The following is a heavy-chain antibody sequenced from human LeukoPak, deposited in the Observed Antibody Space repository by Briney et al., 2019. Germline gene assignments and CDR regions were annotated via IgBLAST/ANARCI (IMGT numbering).Heavy chain of an antibody. J-gene: IGHJ6*02. CDR1: GFTFDNYA. V-gene: IGHV3-23*01. Sequence: GGSLRLSCAASGFTFDNYAMSWVRQAPGKGLEWVSTIRSNGDTTYYADSVKGRFTISRDNSKNTLYLQMNSLRAEDTAVYYCAKDLGPGTPLHYGMDVWGQGTTVTVSS. CDR3: AKDLGPGTPLHYGMDV. CDR2: IRSNGDTT. D-gene: IGHD1-14*01.